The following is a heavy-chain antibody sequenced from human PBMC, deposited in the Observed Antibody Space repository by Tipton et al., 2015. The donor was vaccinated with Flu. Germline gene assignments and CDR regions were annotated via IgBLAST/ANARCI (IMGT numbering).Heavy chain of an antibody. CDR1: GGSISSYY. V-gene: IGHV4-59*12. D-gene: IGHD2-15*01. CDR2: IYYTGNT. Sequence: TLSLTCTVSGGSISSYYWSWIRQPPGKGLEWIGTIYYTGNTYYNPSLKSRVTISIDTSKNQFSLKLTSVTAADTAVYYCAKEDSSWFDPWGQGTLVTVSS. CDR3: AKEDSSWFDP. J-gene: IGHJ5*02.